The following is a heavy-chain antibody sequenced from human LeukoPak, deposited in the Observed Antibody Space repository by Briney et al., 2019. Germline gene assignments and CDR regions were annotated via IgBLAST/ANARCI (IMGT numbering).Heavy chain of an antibody. V-gene: IGHV4-59*08. J-gene: IGHJ4*02. CDR2: IYYSGNA. D-gene: IGHD1-14*01. CDR3: VRHEPLGRGAWDY. CDR1: GGSLSSYY. Sequence: PSETLSLTCTVSGGSLSSYYWSWIRQPPGKGLEWIGYIYYSGNADSNPSLKSRVTMSVDTSRNQFSLKLTSVTAADTAVYYCVRHEPLGRGAWDYWGQGILVTVSS.